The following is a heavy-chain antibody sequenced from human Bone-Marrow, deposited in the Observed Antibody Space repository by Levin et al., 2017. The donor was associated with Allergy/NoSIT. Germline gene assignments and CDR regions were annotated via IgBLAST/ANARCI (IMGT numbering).Heavy chain of an antibody. D-gene: IGHD6-19*01. CDR1: GFTFSSYG. J-gene: IGHJ4*02. Sequence: PGGSLRLSCAASGFTFSSYGMHWVRQAPGKGLEWVAVISYDGSNKYYADSVKGRFTISRDNSKNTLYLQMNSLRAEDTAVYYCSRGRVAGKTFSFDYWGQGTLVTVSS. CDR2: ISYDGSNK. V-gene: IGHV3-30*03. CDR3: SRGRVAGKTFSFDY.